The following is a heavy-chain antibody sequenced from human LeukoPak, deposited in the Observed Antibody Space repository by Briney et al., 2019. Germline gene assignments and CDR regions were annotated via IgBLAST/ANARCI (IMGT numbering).Heavy chain of an antibody. D-gene: IGHD1-26*01. CDR3: ASSGSYRFDY. J-gene: IGHJ4*02. Sequence: PGGSLRLSCAASGLTFNIYAMSWVRQAPGKGLEWVSAISETSRKTYYADSVKGRFTISRDNAKNSLYLQMNSLRDEDTAVYYCASSGSYRFDYWGQGTLVTVSS. CDR1: GLTFNIYA. CDR2: ISETSRKT. V-gene: IGHV3-23*01.